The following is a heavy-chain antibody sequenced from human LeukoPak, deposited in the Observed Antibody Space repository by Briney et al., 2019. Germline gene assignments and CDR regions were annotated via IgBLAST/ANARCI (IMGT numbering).Heavy chain of an antibody. Sequence: GSLRLSCATSGLTFRTTWMHWVRQAPGKGLMWVSRMNGEGTTIDYADSVKGRFTVSRDYAKNTLFPQMNNLRTEDTALYFCATARNFRFEYWGQGSLVIVSA. CDR1: GLTFRTTW. D-gene: IGHD1-7*01. V-gene: IGHV3-74*01. J-gene: IGHJ4*02. CDR2: MNGEGTTI. CDR3: ATARNFRFEY.